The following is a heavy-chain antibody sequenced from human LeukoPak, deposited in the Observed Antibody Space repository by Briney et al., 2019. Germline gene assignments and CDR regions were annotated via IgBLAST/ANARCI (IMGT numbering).Heavy chain of an antibody. D-gene: IGHD2-15*01. CDR2: ISSSGSII. CDR3: ARVVPYCSGGSCYPTGYFDY. CDR1: GFTFSDYY. J-gene: IGHJ4*02. Sequence: GGSLRLSCAASGFTFSDYYINWIRQAPGKGLEWVSYISSSGSIIYYADSVKGRFTISRGNAKNSLYLQMNSLRAEDTAVYYCARVVPYCSGGSCYPTGYFDYWGQGTLVTVSS. V-gene: IGHV3-11*01.